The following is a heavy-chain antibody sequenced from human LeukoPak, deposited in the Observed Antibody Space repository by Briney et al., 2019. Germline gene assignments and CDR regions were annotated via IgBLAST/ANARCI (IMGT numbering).Heavy chain of an antibody. J-gene: IGHJ4*02. CDR1: GGSISSSSYY. D-gene: IGHD3-10*01. Sequence: SETLSLTCTVSGGSISSSSYYWGWIRQPPGKGLEWIGSIYYSGSTYYNPSLKSRVTISVDTSKNQFSLKLSSVTAADTAVYYWARHKLLWLGELLTPPDYGAQEPLVTVSS. CDR3: ARHKLLWLGELLTPPDY. V-gene: IGHV4-39*01. CDR2: IYYSGST.